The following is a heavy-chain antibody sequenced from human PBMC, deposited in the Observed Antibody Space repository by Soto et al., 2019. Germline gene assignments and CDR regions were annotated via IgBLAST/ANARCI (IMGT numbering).Heavy chain of an antibody. CDR2: IYWDDAK. CDR3: EHQTGSY. J-gene: IGHJ4*02. V-gene: IGHV2-5*02. D-gene: IGHD1-1*01. CDR1: GFSLSTSGVA. Sequence: QITLKESGPTLVKPTQTLMLTCTFSGFSLSTSGVAVGWIRQSRGKNLEWLALIYWDDAKRHSPSLRNRITIAKDSSKNQVVLTTTNMDPVDTATYYCEHQTGSYCGQGSPVTVSS.